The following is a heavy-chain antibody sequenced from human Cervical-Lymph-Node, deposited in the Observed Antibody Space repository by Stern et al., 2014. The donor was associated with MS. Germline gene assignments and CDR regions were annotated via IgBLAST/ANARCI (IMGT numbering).Heavy chain of an antibody. CDR3: ARGFSAYDSSGFDY. V-gene: IGHV3-33*01. D-gene: IGHD3-22*01. CDR1: GFTFSSYG. Sequence: VQLVESGGGVVQPGRSLRLSCAASGFTFSSYGMHWVRQAPGKGLEWGAVIWYDGSNKYYADSVKGRFTISRDNSKNTLYLQMNSLIAEDTAVYYCARGFSAYDSSGFDYWGQGTLVTVSS. CDR2: IWYDGSNK. J-gene: IGHJ4*02.